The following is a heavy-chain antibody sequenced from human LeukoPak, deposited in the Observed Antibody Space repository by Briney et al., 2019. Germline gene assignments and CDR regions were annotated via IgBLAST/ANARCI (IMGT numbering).Heavy chain of an antibody. V-gene: IGHV3-66*01. CDR3: ARDRDWNSGFDY. Sequence: QSGGSLRLSCAASGFTVSSNYMSWVRQAPGKGLEWVSVIYSGGSTYYADSVKGRSTISRDNSKNTLYLQMNSLRAEDTAVHYCARDRDWNSGFDYWGQGTLVTVSS. CDR2: IYSGGST. CDR1: GFTVSSNY. D-gene: IGHD1-7*01. J-gene: IGHJ4*02.